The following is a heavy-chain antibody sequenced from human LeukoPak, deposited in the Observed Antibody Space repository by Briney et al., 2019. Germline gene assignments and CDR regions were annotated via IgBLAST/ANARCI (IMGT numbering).Heavy chain of an antibody. V-gene: IGHV1-2*02. CDR3: ARDIAPYYYDSSGYLDFCY. CDR2: INPNSGGT. D-gene: IGHD3-22*01. J-gene: IGHJ4*02. Sequence: GASVKVSCKASGYTFTGYYMHWVRQAPGQGLEWMGWINPNSGGTNYAQKFQGRVTMTRDTSISTAYMELSRLRSDDTAVYYCARDIAPYYYDSSGYLDFCYWGQGTLVTVSS. CDR1: GYTFTGYY.